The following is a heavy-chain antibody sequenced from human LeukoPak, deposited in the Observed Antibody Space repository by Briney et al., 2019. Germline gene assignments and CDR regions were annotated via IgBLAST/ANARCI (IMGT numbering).Heavy chain of an antibody. CDR1: GFTFSSYG. D-gene: IGHD6-13*01. CDR2: IRYDGSNK. J-gene: IGHJ4*02. V-gene: IGHV3-30*02. CDR3: AKKSSWSLDY. Sequence: PGGSPRLSCAASGFTFSSYGMHWVRQAPGKGLEWVAFIRYDGSNKYYADSVKGRFTIPRDNSKNTLYLQMNSLRAEDTAVYYCAKKSSWSLDYWGQGTLVTVSS.